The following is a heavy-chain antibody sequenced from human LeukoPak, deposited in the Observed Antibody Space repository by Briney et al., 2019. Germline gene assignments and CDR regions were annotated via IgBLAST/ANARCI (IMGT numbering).Heavy chain of an antibody. Sequence: SVKVSCKASGGTFSSYAISWVRQAPGQGLEWMGGIIPIFGTANYAQKFQGRVTITADKSTSTGYMELSSLRSEDTAVYYCARRALSGYCSGGSCYAYDAFDMWGQGTMVTVSS. CDR2: IIPIFGTA. CDR1: GGTFSSYA. J-gene: IGHJ3*02. D-gene: IGHD2-15*01. CDR3: ARRALSGYCSGGSCYAYDAFDM. V-gene: IGHV1-69*06.